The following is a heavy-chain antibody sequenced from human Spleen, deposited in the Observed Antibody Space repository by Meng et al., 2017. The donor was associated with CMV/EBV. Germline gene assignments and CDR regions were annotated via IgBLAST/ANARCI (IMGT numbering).Heavy chain of an antibody. CDR1: GGTFSSYA. D-gene: IGHD1-26*01. Sequence: SGGTFSSYAISWVRQAPGQGLEWMGGIIPILGIANYAQKFQGRVTITADKSTSTAYMELSSLRSEDTAVYYCAREGGLVGATSSFDPWGQGTLVTVSS. CDR3: AREGGLVGATSSFDP. CDR2: IIPILGIA. V-gene: IGHV1-69*10. J-gene: IGHJ5*02.